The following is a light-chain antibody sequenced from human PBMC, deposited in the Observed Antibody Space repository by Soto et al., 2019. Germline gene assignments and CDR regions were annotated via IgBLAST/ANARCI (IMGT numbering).Light chain of an antibody. CDR3: TSYAGGNNV. CDR1: SSDVGGYNY. Sequence: QSVLTQPPSASGSPGQSVTISCTGTSSDVGGYNYVSWYQQHPGKVPKLIIYEVNKRPSGVPDRFSGSKSGNTASLIVAGLQAEDEADYYCTSYAGGNNVFGTGTKLPS. V-gene: IGLV2-8*01. CDR2: EVN. J-gene: IGLJ1*01.